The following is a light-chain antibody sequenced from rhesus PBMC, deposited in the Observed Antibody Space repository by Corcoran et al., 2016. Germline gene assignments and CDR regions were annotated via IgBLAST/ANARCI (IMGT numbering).Light chain of an antibody. V-gene: IGKV1-33*02. J-gene: IGKJ2*01. CDR2: AVS. Sequence: DIQMTQSPSSLSASVGDRVTITCQASQGISTWLAWYQQKPGKAPKLLMYAVSNLQSGVPSRFSGSGSGTDITLTISSLQPEDFATYYCPQHNSYPYSFGQGTKVEIK. CDR1: QGISTW. CDR3: PQHNSYPYS.